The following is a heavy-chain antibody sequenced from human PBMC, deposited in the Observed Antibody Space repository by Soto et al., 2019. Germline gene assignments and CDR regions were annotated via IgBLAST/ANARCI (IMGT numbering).Heavy chain of an antibody. V-gene: IGHV4-34*01. CDR1: GGSLSGYY. Sequence: QVQLQQWGAGLLKPSETLSLNCAVNGGSLSGYYWSWIRQPPGKGLEWIGEIKDGGYTNYSPSLKSXXTXSXARSNNQFSLRLNSVTAADTGVYYCARGQVGVVATHWDQGALVTVSS. CDR3: ARGQVGVVATH. CDR2: IKDGGYT. D-gene: IGHD5-12*01. J-gene: IGHJ4*02.